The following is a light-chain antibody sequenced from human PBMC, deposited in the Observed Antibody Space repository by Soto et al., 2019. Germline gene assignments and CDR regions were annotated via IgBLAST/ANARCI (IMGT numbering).Light chain of an antibody. CDR3: SSYAGINNLV. CDR1: SSDVGGYNY. V-gene: IGLV2-8*01. CDR2: EVS. J-gene: IGLJ2*01. Sequence: QSALTQPPSASGSPGQSVTISCTGTSSDVGGYNYVSWYQQHPGKAPKLMIYEVSKRPSGVPDRFSGYKSGNTASLTVSGLQAEDEADYYCSSYAGINNLVFGGGTKLTVL.